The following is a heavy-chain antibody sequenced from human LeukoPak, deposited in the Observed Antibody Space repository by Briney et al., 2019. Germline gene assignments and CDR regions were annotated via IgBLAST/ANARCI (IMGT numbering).Heavy chain of an antibody. CDR1: GGSISDSSYY. V-gene: IGHV4-39*01. CDR3: ARGKGSTTRYYFDY. Sequence: PSETLSLTCTVSGGSISDSSYYWGWIRQAPGKRLEWIGTIYHSGRTYYNPSLRSRITISVDTSSNQFSLSLNSVTAADTAVYYCARGKGSTTRYYFDYWGQGTLVTVSS. CDR2: IYHSGRT. D-gene: IGHD2-2*01. J-gene: IGHJ4*02.